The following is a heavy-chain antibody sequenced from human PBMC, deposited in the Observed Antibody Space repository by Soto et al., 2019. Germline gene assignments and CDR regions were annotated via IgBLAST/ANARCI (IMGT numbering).Heavy chain of an antibody. D-gene: IGHD2-2*02. CDR1: GYTFTSYG. Sequence: GASVKVSCKASGYTFTSYGISWVRQAPGQGLEWMGWISAYNGNTNYAQKLQGRVTMTTDTSTSTAYMELSSLRSEDTAVYYCASDVVPAAISTRYYGMDVWGQGTTVTVSS. CDR3: ASDVVPAAISTRYYGMDV. J-gene: IGHJ6*02. CDR2: ISAYNGNT. V-gene: IGHV1-18*01.